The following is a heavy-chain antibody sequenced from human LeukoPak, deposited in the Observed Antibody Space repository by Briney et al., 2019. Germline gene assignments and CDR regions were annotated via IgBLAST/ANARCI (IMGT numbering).Heavy chain of an antibody. V-gene: IGHV3-7*04. J-gene: IGHJ5*02. Sequence: GGSLRLSCAASGFTFSSYWMSWVRQAPGKGLEWVANIKQDGSEKYYVDSVKGRFTISRDDAKNSLYLQVNSLRAEDTAVYYCARDWPPNWFDPWGQGTLVTVSS. CDR3: ARDWPPNWFDP. CDR2: IKQDGSEK. CDR1: GFTFSSYW.